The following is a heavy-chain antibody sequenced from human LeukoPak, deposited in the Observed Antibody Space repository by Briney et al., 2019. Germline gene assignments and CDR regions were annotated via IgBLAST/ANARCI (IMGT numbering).Heavy chain of an antibody. J-gene: IGHJ6*02. Sequence: GGSLRLSCAASGFTFDDYAMHWVRQAPGKGLEWVSGINWNSGSIYYADSVKGRFTISRDKAKNSLSLQMNSLRPEDTALYYCAKDRSAATYFYHGMDVWGQGTTVTVSS. CDR2: INWNSGSI. CDR1: GFTFDDYA. V-gene: IGHV3-9*01. D-gene: IGHD2-15*01. CDR3: AKDRSAATYFYHGMDV.